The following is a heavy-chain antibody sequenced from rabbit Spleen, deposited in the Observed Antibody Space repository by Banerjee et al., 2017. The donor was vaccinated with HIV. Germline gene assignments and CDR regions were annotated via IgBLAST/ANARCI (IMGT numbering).Heavy chain of an antibody. Sequence: QSLEESGGALVKPGASLTLTCTASGFSFSSNYYMCWVRQAPGKGLEWIACIDAGDSGFTYFANWAKGRFTVSKTSSTTVTLHMTSLTAADTATYFCARDTSSSFSSYGMDLWGPGTLVTVS. V-gene: IGHV1S40*01. CDR3: ARDTSSSFSSYGMDL. J-gene: IGHJ6*01. D-gene: IGHD1-1*01. CDR2: IDAGDSGFT. CDR1: GFSFSSNYY.